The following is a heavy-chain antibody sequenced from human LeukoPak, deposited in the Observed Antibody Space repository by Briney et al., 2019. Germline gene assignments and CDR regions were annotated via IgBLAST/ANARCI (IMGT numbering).Heavy chain of an antibody. J-gene: IGHJ4*02. Sequence: SETLSLTCTVSGGSISSYYWSWIRQPPGKGLEWIGYIYYSGSTNYNPSLKSRVTISVDTSKNQFSLKLSSVTAADTALYYCARDYEAFHYWGQGTLVTVSS. CDR2: IYYSGST. CDR3: ARDYEAFHY. D-gene: IGHD3-16*01. CDR1: GGSISSYY. V-gene: IGHV4-59*12.